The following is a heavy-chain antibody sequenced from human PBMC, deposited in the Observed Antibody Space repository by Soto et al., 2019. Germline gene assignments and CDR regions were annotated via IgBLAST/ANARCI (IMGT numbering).Heavy chain of an antibody. CDR3: AKEHYDFWSGSPVNDY. CDR2: ISGSGGST. V-gene: IGHV3-23*01. Sequence: EVQLLESGGGLVQPGGSLRLSCAASGFTFSSYAMSWVRQAPGKGLEWVSAISGSGGSTYYADSVKGRFTISRDNSKNTLYLQMNSLRAEDTAVYYCAKEHYDFWSGSPVNDYWGQGTLVTVSS. D-gene: IGHD3-3*01. CDR1: GFTFSSYA. J-gene: IGHJ4*02.